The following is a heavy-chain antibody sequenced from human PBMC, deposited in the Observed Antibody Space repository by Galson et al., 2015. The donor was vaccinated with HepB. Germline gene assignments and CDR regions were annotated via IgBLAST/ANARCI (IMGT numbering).Heavy chain of an antibody. V-gene: IGHV3-30*18. CDR3: ANPPEGDTYGMDV. CDR2: ISYDGSNK. D-gene: IGHD3-16*01. J-gene: IGHJ6*02. Sequence: SLRLSCAASGVTFSSYGMHWVRQAPGKGLEWVAVISYDGSNKYYADSVKGRFTISRDNSKNTLYLQMNSLRAEDTAVYYCANPPEGDTYGMDVWGQGTTVTVSS. CDR1: GVTFSSYG.